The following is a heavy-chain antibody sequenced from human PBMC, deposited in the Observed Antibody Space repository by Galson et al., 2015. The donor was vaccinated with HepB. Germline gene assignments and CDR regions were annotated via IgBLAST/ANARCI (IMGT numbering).Heavy chain of an antibody. D-gene: IGHD3-22*01. J-gene: IGHJ3*02. Sequence: SETLSLTCTVSGGSISSSSYYWGWIRQPPGKGLEWIGSIYYSGSTYYNPSLKSRVTISVDTSKNQFSLKLSSVTAADTAVYYCARMSITMIVVDSRGAFDIWGQGTMVTVSS. CDR2: IYYSGST. CDR3: ARMSITMIVVDSRGAFDI. V-gene: IGHV4-39*01. CDR1: GGSISSSSYY.